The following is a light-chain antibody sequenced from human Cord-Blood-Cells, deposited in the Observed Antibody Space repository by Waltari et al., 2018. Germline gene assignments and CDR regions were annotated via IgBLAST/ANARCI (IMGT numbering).Light chain of an antibody. J-gene: IGLJ1*01. CDR2: GNS. CDR1: SSNIGAGYD. CDR3: QSYDSSLSGYV. Sequence: QSVLTQPPSVSGAPGQMVTISCTGSSSNIGAGYDVHWYQQLPGTAPKLLIYGNSNRPSGVPDRCSGSKSGTSASLAITGLQAEDEADYYCQSYDSSLSGYVFGTGTKVTVL. V-gene: IGLV1-40*01.